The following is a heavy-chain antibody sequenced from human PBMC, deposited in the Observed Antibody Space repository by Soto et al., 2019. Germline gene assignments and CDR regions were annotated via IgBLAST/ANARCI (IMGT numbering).Heavy chain of an antibody. CDR1: GGSFSGYY. J-gene: IGHJ6*02. D-gene: IGHD3-3*01. CDR3: ARGRTKRSDFFGVVINYYYYGMDV. Sequence: PSETPSLTCAVYGGSFSGYYSSWIRQPPGKGLEWIGEINHSGSTNYNPSLKSRVTISVDTSKNQFSLKLSSVTAADTAVYYCARGRTKRSDFFGVVINYYYYGMDVWGQGTTVTVYS. V-gene: IGHV4-34*01. CDR2: INHSGST.